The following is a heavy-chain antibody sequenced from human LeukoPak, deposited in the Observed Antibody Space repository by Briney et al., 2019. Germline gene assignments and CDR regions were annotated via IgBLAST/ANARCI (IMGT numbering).Heavy chain of an antibody. CDR2: IIPIFGTA. D-gene: IGHD6-13*01. V-gene: IGHV1-69*01. CDR3: ARDGGAAADRYYYYYYYMDV. J-gene: IGHJ6*03. Sequence: AASVKVSCKASGGTFSSYAISWVRQAPGQGPEWMGGIIPIFGTANYAQKFQGRVTITADESTSTAYMELSSLRSEDTAVYYCARDGGAAADRYYYYYYYMDVWGKGTTVTISS. CDR1: GGTFSSYA.